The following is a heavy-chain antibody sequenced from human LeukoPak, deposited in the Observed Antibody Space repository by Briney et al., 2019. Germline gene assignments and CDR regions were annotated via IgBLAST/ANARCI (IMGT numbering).Heavy chain of an antibody. D-gene: IGHD3-10*01. CDR2: ISSSGNII. CDR3: ARESSSDNDDYYHNPEYLQH. V-gene: IGHV3-48*03. CDR1: GFTFRKYE. J-gene: IGHJ1*01. Sequence: GGSLRLSCAAPGFTFRKYEMNWVRQAPGKGLEWIADISSSGNIIYYSDSVKGRFTISRDNANSSLYLQMNSLSAEDTAVYYCARESSSDNDDYYHNPEYLQHWGQGTLVTVSS.